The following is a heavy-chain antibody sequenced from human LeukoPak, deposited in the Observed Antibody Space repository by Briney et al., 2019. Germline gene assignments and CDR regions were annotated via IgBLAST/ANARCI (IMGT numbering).Heavy chain of an antibody. CDR1: GGSISSYY. D-gene: IGHD3-22*01. J-gene: IGHJ4*02. CDR2: IYTSGST. CDR3: ARVYYDSSGYYYFDY. Sequence: SETLSLTCTVSGGSISSYYWSWIRQPAGKGLEWIGRIYTSGSTNYNPSLKRRVTMSVDTSKNQFSLKLSSVTAADTAVYYCARVYYDSSGYYYFDYWGQGTLVTVSS. V-gene: IGHV4-4*07.